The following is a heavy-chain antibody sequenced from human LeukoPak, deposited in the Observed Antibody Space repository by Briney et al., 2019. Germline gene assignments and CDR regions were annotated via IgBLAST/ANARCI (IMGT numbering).Heavy chain of an antibody. D-gene: IGHD4-23*01. CDR2: TSYRGST. CDR3: ANSANYGGNSGYFDS. V-gene: IGHV4-39*01. Sequence: SETLSLTCTVSGGSISSSSYFWGWIRQPPRKGLEWTASTSYRGSTYYNPSLKSRVTISVDTSKNQFSLKLTSVTAADTAVYYCANSANYGGNSGYFDSWAQGTLVTVSS. J-gene: IGHJ4*02. CDR1: GGSISSSSYF.